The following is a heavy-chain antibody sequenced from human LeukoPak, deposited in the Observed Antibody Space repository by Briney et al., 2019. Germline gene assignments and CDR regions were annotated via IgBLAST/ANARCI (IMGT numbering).Heavy chain of an antibody. CDR1: GFTFSSYS. V-gene: IGHV3-21*01. D-gene: IGHD1-26*01. CDR2: ISSSSSYI. J-gene: IGHJ1*01. CDR3: ARSASRIVGATILYFQH. Sequence: GGSLRLSCAASGFTFSSYSMKWVRQAPGKGLEWVSAISSSSSYIYYADSVKGRFTISRDNAKNSLYLQMNSLRAEDTAVYYCARSASRIVGATILYFQHWGQGTLVTVSS.